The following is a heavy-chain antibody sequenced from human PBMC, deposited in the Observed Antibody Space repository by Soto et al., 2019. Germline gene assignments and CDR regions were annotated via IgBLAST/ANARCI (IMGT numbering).Heavy chain of an antibody. Sequence: EVHLVESGGGLVQPGGSLRLSCAASGFTFSSYSLNWVRQAPGKGLEWVSYITSSGTTIYYAGSVRGRFTISRDNAKTSLYLQINSLIDDYTAVYYCARCSSNWAYYFDFWGQGTLVTVSS. CDR2: ITSSGTTI. J-gene: IGHJ4*02. D-gene: IGHD6-13*01. CDR3: ARCSSNWAYYFDF. V-gene: IGHV3-48*02. CDR1: GFTFSSYS.